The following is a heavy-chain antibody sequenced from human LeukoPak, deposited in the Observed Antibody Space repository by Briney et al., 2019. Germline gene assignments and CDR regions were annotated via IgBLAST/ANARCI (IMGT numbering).Heavy chain of an antibody. V-gene: IGHV1-2*06. J-gene: IGHJ6*03. CDR2: INPNSGGT. D-gene: IGHD4-17*01. CDR3: ARERMTTVTTDYYYYMDV. CDR1: GYTFTCYY. Sequence: GASVKVSCKASGYTFTCYYMHWVRQAPGQGLEWMGRINPNSGGTNYAQKFQGRVTMTRDTSISTAYMELSRLRSDDTAVYYCARERMTTVTTDYYYYMDVWGKGTTVTVSS.